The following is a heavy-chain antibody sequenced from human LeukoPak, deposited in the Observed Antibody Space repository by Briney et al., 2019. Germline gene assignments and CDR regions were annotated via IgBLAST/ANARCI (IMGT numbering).Heavy chain of an antibody. J-gene: IGHJ5*02. V-gene: IGHV1-2*02. CDR1: GYTFTGYY. CDR3: ARESPRGYYGSGRGWFDP. CDR2: INPNSGGT. Sequence: ASVKVSCKASGYTFTGYYMHWVRQAPGQGLEWMGWINPNSGGTNYAQKFQGRVTMTRDTSISTAYMELSRLRSDDTAAYYCARESPRGYYGSGRGWFDPWGQGTLVTVSS. D-gene: IGHD3-10*01.